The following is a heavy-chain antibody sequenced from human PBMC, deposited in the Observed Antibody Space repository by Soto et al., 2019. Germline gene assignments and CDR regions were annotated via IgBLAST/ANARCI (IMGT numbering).Heavy chain of an antibody. J-gene: IGHJ6*03. CDR1: GFTFSSYS. V-gene: IGHV3-21*01. D-gene: IGHD6-6*01. CDR2: ISSSSSYI. Sequence: GGSLRLSCAASGFTFSSYSMNWVRQAPGKGLEWVSSISSSSSYIYFADSVKGRFTISRDNAKNSLYLQMNSLRAEDTAVYYCASFSSSSLNYYYYMDVWGKGTTVTVSS. CDR3: ASFSSSSLNYYYYMDV.